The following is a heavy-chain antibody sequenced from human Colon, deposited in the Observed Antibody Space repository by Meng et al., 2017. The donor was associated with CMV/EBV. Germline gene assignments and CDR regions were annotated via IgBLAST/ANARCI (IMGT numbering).Heavy chain of an antibody. CDR3: AREGVQSSSYYFSS. J-gene: IGHJ4*02. Sequence: SVKVSCKASGGPFSTNTISWVRQAPGQGLEWMGGVNPIFQKANYLRKFQGKVTITADMSTSTVYMDLSSLRSDDTAVYYCAREGVQSSSYYFSSWGQGTLVTSPQ. CDR2: VNPIFQKA. D-gene: IGHD6-6*01. CDR1: GGPFSTNT. V-gene: IGHV1-69*06.